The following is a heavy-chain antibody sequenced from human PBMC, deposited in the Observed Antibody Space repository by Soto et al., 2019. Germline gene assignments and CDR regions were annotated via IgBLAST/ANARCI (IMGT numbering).Heavy chain of an antibody. CDR1: GFTFTSSS. D-gene: IGHD3-10*01. V-gene: IGHV1-58*01. Sequence: QMQLVQSGPEVKKPGTSVKVSCKASGFTFTSSSVQWVGGAGGEGLGWMGWIVVGTGDTKYAQKFQERVTFNRDISTSTAYMEVSSLRSEDTAVYYCAADRGYLWGQGTLVTVSS. CDR3: AADRGYL. CDR2: IVVGTGDT. J-gene: IGHJ5*02.